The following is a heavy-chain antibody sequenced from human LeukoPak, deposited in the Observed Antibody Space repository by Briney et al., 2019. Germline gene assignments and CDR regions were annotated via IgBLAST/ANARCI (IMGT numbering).Heavy chain of an antibody. V-gene: IGHV4-34*01. D-gene: IGHD3-22*01. CDR3: ARGRVPRYYDSSGYGRGIYFDY. Sequence: PSETLSLTCAVYGGSFSGYYWSWIRQPPGKGLEWIGEINHSGSTNYNPSLKSRVTISVDTSKNQFSPKLSSVTAADTAVYYCARGRVPRYYDSSGYGRGIYFDYWGQGTLVTVSS. J-gene: IGHJ4*02. CDR2: INHSGST. CDR1: GGSFSGYY.